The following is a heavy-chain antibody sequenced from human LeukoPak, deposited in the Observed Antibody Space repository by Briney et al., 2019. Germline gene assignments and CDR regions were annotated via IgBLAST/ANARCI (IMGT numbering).Heavy chain of an antibody. J-gene: IGHJ4*02. CDR3: ARGTTLAAAGTPFDY. D-gene: IGHD6-13*01. Sequence: GGSLRLSCAASGFTFDDYGMSWVRHAPGKGLEWVSAINWNGGSTGYADSVKGRFTISRDNAKNSLYLQMNSLRAEDTALYYCARGTTLAAAGTPFDYWGQGTLVTVSS. CDR1: GFTFDDYG. CDR2: INWNGGST. V-gene: IGHV3-20*04.